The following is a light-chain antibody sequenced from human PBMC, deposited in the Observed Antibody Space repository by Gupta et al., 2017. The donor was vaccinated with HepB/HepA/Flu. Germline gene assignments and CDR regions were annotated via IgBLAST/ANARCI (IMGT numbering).Light chain of an antibody. CDR3: QQEDNSPFS. Sequence: DIVLTQSPGTLSLSPGQRVSLSCRASQTARYRYLAWYQQKPGQTPSLRIYGASNRATGVPDRFIGSGSGTDFTLTISRLEPEDFAVDDCQQEDNSPFSFGQGTKMEIK. J-gene: IGKJ2*01. V-gene: IGKV3-20*01. CDR2: GAS. CDR1: QTARYRY.